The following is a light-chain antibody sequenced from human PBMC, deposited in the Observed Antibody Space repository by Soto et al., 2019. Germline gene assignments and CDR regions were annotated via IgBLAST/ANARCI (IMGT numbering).Light chain of an antibody. J-gene: IGLJ1*01. CDR2: GNN. V-gene: IGLV1-40*01. CDR1: SSNIGAGYD. Sequence: QSVLTQPPSVSGAPGQRVTLSCTGSSSNIGAGYDVHWYQQLPGTAPKLLIYGNNNRPSGVPDRFSGSKSGTSASLAITGLQAEDEADYYCQSYDSSLGGSVFGTGTKVTVL. CDR3: QSYDSSLGGSV.